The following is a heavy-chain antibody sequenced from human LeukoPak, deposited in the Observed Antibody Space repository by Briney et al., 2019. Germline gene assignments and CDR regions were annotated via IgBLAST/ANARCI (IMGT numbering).Heavy chain of an antibody. J-gene: IGHJ4*02. CDR2: ISWNGGSI. CDR1: GFTFDDYA. D-gene: IGHD2-2*01. Sequence: GGSLRLSCAASGFTFDDYAMHWVRQAPGKGLEWVSGISWNGGSIGYADSVKGRFTISRDNAKNSLFLQMNSLRTEDTALYFCAKDTKPQSAAADYWGQGTLVTVSS. CDR3: AKDTKPQSAAADY. V-gene: IGHV3-9*01.